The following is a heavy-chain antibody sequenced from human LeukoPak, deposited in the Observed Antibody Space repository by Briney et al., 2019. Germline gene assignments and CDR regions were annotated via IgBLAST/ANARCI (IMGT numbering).Heavy chain of an antibody. D-gene: IGHD6-19*01. Sequence: PGRSLRLSCAASGFTFSSYGMHWVRQAPGKGLGWVAVISYDGSNKYYADSVKGRFTISRDNSKNTLYLQMNSLRAEDTAVYYCAKDLGSDSSGWSFDYWGQGTLVTVSS. CDR1: GFTFSSYG. CDR2: ISYDGSNK. CDR3: AKDLGSDSSGWSFDY. J-gene: IGHJ4*02. V-gene: IGHV3-30*18.